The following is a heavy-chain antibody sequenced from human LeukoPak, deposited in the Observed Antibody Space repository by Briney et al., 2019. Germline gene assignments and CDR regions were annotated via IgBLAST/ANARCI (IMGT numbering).Heavy chain of an antibody. CDR3: ASHKRSSGWYLAFDY. CDR2: ISYDGSNK. Sequence: GGSLRLSCAASGFTFSSYGMHWVRQAPGKGLEWVAVISYDGSNKYYADSVKGRFTISRDNSKNTLYLQMNSLRAEDTAVYYCASHKRSSGWYLAFDYWGQGTLVTVSS. D-gene: IGHD6-19*01. CDR1: GFTFSSYG. J-gene: IGHJ4*02. V-gene: IGHV3-30*03.